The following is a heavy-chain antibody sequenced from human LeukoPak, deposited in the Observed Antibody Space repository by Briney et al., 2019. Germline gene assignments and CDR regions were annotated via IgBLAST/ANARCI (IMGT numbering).Heavy chain of an antibody. V-gene: IGHV4-59*12. Sequence: SETLSLTCTVSGGSISSYYWSWIRQPPGKGLEWIGYIYYSGSTNYNPSLKSRVTISIDTSKNQFSLMLTSVTAADTAVYYCASLHQVRGFTVFDYWGLGALVTVSS. CDR2: IYYSGST. CDR3: ASLHQVRGFTVFDY. J-gene: IGHJ4*02. D-gene: IGHD3-10*01. CDR1: GGSISSYY.